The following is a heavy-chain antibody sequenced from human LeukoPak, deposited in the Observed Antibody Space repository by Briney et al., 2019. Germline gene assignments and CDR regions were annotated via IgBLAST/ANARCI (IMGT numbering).Heavy chain of an antibody. J-gene: IGHJ1*01. CDR3: ARAASSSWYVGYFQH. D-gene: IGHD6-13*01. Sequence: GGSLRLSCAASGFTFSSYAMHWVRQAPGKGLEWVAVISYDGSNKYYADSVKGRFTISRDNSKNTLYLQMNSLRADDTAVYYCARAASSSWYVGYFQHWGQGTLVTVSS. CDR1: GFTFSSYA. CDR2: ISYDGSNK. V-gene: IGHV3-30*04.